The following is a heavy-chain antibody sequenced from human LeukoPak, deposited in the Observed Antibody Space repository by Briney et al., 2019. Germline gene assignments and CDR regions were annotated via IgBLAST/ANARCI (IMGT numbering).Heavy chain of an antibody. CDR2: TNHSGST. Sequence: SETLSLTCAVYGGSFSGYYWSWIRQPPGKGLEWIGETNHSGSTNYNPSLKSRVTISVDTSKNQFSLKLSSVTAADTAVYYCARGRGWFGELRKRWFDPWGQGTLVTVSS. D-gene: IGHD3-10*01. J-gene: IGHJ5*02. V-gene: IGHV4-34*01. CDR1: GGSFSGYY. CDR3: ARGRGWFGELRKRWFDP.